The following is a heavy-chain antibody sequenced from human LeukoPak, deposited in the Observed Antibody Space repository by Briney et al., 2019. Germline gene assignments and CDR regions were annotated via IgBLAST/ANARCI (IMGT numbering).Heavy chain of an antibody. V-gene: IGHV3-30*04. Sequence: PGGSLRLSCAASGFTFSSYAMHWVRQAPGKGLEWVAIISYDGSTKYYADSVKGRFTISRGNSKNTLYLQMNSLRAEDTAMYYCARDRSRGGFDYWGQGALVTVSS. CDR2: ISYDGSTK. CDR3: ARDRSRGGFDY. CDR1: GFTFSSYA. J-gene: IGHJ4*02. D-gene: IGHD3-16*01.